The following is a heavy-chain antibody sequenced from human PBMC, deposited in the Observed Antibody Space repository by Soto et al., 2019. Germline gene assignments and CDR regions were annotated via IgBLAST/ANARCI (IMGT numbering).Heavy chain of an antibody. CDR3: AKEWYDRSGYH. Sequence: QVQLVESGGGVVQPGRSLRLSCAASGFTFSSYGMHWGRQAPGKGLEWVAVISYDGSNKYYSDSVKGRFTISRDNYKNTLYLKMNSLRAKDTAVYYCAKEWYDRSGYHWGQGTLVNVSS. D-gene: IGHD3-22*01. CDR2: ISYDGSNK. J-gene: IGHJ4*02. V-gene: IGHV3-30*18. CDR1: GFTFSSYG.